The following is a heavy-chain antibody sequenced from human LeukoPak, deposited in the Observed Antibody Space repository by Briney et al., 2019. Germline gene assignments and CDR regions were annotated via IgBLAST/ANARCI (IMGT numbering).Heavy chain of an antibody. D-gene: IGHD3-22*01. CDR2: ISYDGSVK. V-gene: IGHV3-30-3*01. Sequence: GGSLRLSCAASGFTFSSYTIHWVRQAPGKGLEWVAVISYDGSVKQYADSVKGRFTISRDNSKNTLSVQMNSLRAEDTAVYYCAREGLDGSTFYSALDNWGQETLVTVSS. J-gene: IGHJ4*02. CDR3: AREGLDGSTFYSALDN. CDR1: GFTFSSYT.